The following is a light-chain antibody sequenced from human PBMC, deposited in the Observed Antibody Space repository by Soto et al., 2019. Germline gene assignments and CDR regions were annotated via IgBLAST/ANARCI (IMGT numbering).Light chain of an antibody. V-gene: IGLV2-11*01. CDR1: SSDVGGSNF. Sequence: QSALTQPRSVSGSPGQSVAISCTGTSSDVGGSNFVSWYQQHPGKAPKVVIYDVTKRPSGVPDRFSGSQSGNTASLTISGLQAEDEADYYCCSYAGSSTYVFGSGTKLTVL. CDR3: CSYAGSSTYV. CDR2: DVT. J-gene: IGLJ1*01.